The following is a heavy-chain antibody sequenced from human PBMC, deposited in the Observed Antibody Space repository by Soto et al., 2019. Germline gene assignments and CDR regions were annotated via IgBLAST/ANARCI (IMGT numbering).Heavy chain of an antibody. J-gene: IGHJ4*02. CDR2: VYYSGTT. Sequence: PSETMSLTCSVSGGSVSNKTYYWSWIRQPPGKRLEWIGYVYYSGTTNYNPSLKSRVTISVDLSKNQFSLRLSSVTTADTALYYCARTTAVPNTLRSRYFFDYWGQGTLVTVSS. V-gene: IGHV4-61*01. CDR3: ARTTAVPNTLRSRYFFDY. CDR1: GGSVSNKTYY. D-gene: IGHD4-17*01.